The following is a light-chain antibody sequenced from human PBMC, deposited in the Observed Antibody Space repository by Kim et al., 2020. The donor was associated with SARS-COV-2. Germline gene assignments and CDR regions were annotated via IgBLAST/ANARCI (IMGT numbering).Light chain of an antibody. CDR3: NSYTRRDTYV. Sequence: QSALTQPASVSGSPGQSITISCTGTSSDIGDYDYVSWYRQNPGKAPKLMIYDVNKRPSGVSNRFSGSKSGNTASLTISGLQAEDEADYYRNSYTRRDTYVFGTGTKVTVL. V-gene: IGLV2-14*01. J-gene: IGLJ1*01. CDR2: DVN. CDR1: SSDIGDYDY.